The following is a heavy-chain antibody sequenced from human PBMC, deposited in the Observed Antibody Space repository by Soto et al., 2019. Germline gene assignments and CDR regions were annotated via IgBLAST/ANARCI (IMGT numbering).Heavy chain of an antibody. Sequence: QVQLVQSGAEVKKPGSSVKVSCKASGGTFSSYAISWVRQAPGHGIEWMGGIIPSFGTPNYAQKFQGRVTITADDSTSTAYMHLSRRRSEDTGVYFCASSRKDSYYDGMDVWGPGTTVTVSS. CDR3: ASSRKDSYYDGMDV. CDR2: IIPSFGTP. V-gene: IGHV1-69*12. CDR1: GGTFSSYA. J-gene: IGHJ6*02. D-gene: IGHD6-13*01.